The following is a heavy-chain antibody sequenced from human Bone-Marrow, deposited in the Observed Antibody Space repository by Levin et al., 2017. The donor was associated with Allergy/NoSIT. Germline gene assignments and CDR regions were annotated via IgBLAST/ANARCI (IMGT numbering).Heavy chain of an antibody. Sequence: PGGSLRLSCAASGFTFSSYAMHWVRQAPGKGLEWVAVISYDGSNEYHADSVKGRFTISRDNSKNTLYLQMNTLRPEDTAVYYCARDQEGFVMNGVGHWGQGTLVTVSS. D-gene: IGHD3-16*02. CDR1: GFTFSSYA. V-gene: IGHV3-30*04. CDR2: ISYDGSNE. J-gene: IGHJ4*02. CDR3: ARDQEGFVMNGVGH.